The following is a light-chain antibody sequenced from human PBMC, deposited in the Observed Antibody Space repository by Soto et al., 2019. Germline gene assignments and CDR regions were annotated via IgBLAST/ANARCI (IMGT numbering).Light chain of an antibody. CDR2: AAS. Sequence: DIQMTQSPSSLSASVGDRVTITCRASQGISTYLAWYQQKPGKVPKLLIYAASTLQSWVPSRFSGSGSGTDFTLTISSLQPEDVATYYCQKYNSAPWTFGQGTKVEIK. CDR1: QGISTY. J-gene: IGKJ1*01. V-gene: IGKV1-27*01. CDR3: QKYNSAPWT.